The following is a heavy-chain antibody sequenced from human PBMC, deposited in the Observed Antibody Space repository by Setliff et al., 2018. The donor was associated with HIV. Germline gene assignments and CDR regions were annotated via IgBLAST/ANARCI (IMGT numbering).Heavy chain of an antibody. J-gene: IGHJ3*01. V-gene: IGHV4-38-2*02. CDR1: GSSISSNSY. Sequence: LSLTCSVSGSSISSNSYWWAWIRQPPGKGLEYIGTIYHRGGTFNNPSLKGRVVMSVDTSKNQFSLKLTSVTAADTATYYCARDTGVNVAPDGRGYHTFDFWGRGTMVTVSS. D-gene: IGHD2-8*02. CDR2: IYHRGGT. CDR3: ARDTGVNVAPDGRGYHTFDF.